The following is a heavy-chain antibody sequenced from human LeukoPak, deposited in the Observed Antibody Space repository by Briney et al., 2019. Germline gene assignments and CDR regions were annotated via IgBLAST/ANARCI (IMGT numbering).Heavy chain of an antibody. Sequence: GGSLRLSCAASGFTFSSYSMNWVRQAPGKGLEWVSYISSSSSTIYYADSVKGRFTISRDNAKNSLYLQMNSLRAEDTAVYYCARDDVRCSSTSCYTANYWGQGTLVTVSS. D-gene: IGHD2-2*02. V-gene: IGHV3-48*01. CDR1: GFTFSSYS. CDR2: ISSSSSTI. CDR3: ARDDVRCSSTSCYTANY. J-gene: IGHJ4*01.